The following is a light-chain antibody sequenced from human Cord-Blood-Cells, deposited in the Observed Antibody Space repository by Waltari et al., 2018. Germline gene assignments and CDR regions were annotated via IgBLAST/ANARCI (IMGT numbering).Light chain of an antibody. CDR2: AAS. J-gene: IGKJ3*01. CDR1: QSISSY. CDR3: QQSYSTPFT. Sequence: IKLPQPPSSRLPSLAHRVTITCRASQSISSYLNWYQQKPGKAPKLLIYAASSLQSGVPSRFSGSGSGTDFTLTISSRQPEDFATYYCQQSYSTPFTFGPGTKVDIK. V-gene: IGKV1-39*01.